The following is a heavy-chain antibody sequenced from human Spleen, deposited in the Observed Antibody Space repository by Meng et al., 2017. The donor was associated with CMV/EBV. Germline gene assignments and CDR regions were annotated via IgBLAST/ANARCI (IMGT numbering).Heavy chain of an antibody. CDR3: ARTYDLKGWYFDL. CDR1: GYTFTDFY. V-gene: IGHV1-2*02. D-gene: IGHD5-12*01. Sequence: ASVKVSCKASGYTFTDFYIHWVRQAPGQGLEWMGWINPNSGGSRYVQKFQGRITMTSDTSISTVYLELRSDDTAVYFCARTYDLKGWYFDLWGRGTLVTVSS. CDR2: INPNSGGS. J-gene: IGHJ2*01.